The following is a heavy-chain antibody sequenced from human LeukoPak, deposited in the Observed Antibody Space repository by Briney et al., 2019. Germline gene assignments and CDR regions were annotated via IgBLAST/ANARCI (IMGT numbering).Heavy chain of an antibody. CDR1: GFTFSSYA. D-gene: IGHD3-10*01. Sequence: GGSLRLSCAASGFTFSSYAMSWVRQAPGKGLEWVSAISGSGGSTYYADSVKGRFTISRDNSKNTLYLQMNSLRAEDTAVYYCAKDLYYGSGSGVDAFDIWGQGTMVTVSS. CDR3: AKDLYYGSGSGVDAFDI. CDR2: ISGSGGST. V-gene: IGHV3-23*01. J-gene: IGHJ3*02.